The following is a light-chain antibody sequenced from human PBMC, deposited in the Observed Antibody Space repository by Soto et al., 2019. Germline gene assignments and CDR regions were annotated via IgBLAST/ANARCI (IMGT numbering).Light chain of an antibody. CDR1: SSDVGGYDY. J-gene: IGLJ1*01. CDR2: DVT. V-gene: IGLV2-14*01. CDR3: SSYTSSSTLENV. Sequence: QSVLTQPASVSGSPGQSITISCTGTSSDVGGYDYVSWYQQHPGKAPKLMIYDVTNRPSGVSNRFSGSKSGNTASLTISGLQAEDEASYYCSSYTSSSTLENVFGTGAKVTVL.